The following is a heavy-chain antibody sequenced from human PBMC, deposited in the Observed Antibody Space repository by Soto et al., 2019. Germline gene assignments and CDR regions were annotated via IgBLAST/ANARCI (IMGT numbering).Heavy chain of an antibody. D-gene: IGHD3-3*01. Sequence: SVKVSCKASGGTFSSYAISWVRQAPGQGLEWMGGIIPIFGTANYAQKFQGRVTITADESTSTAYMELSSLRSEDTAVYYCASPHYDFWSGYYKGANDAFDIWGQGTMVTVS. J-gene: IGHJ3*02. V-gene: IGHV1-69*13. CDR3: ASPHYDFWSGYYKGANDAFDI. CDR1: GGTFSSYA. CDR2: IIPIFGTA.